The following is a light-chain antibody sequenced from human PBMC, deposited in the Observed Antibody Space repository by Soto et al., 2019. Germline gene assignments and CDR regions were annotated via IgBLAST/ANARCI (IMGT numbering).Light chain of an antibody. V-gene: IGKV3-20*01. CDR3: QQYGSSPGP. Sequence: EIVLTQSPGTLSLSPGEGATLSCRASQSIVTNYLAWYQQKPGQSPRLLIYGVSSRATGIPDRFSGSGSRTDFTLTINRLEPEESAVYYCQQYGSSPGPFGQGTKVEIK. CDR2: GVS. J-gene: IGKJ1*01. CDR1: QSIVTNY.